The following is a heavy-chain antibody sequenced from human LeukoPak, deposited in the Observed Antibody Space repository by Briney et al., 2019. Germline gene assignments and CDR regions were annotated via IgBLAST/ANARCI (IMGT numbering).Heavy chain of an antibody. D-gene: IGHD6-13*01. CDR3: AKVREGYSSSWYADY. J-gene: IGHJ4*02. Sequence: GGSLRLSCAASGFTFSSYWMSWVRQAPGKGLEWVANIKQDGSEKYYVDSVKGRFTISRDNAKNSLYLQMNSLRAEDTAVYYCAKVREGYSSSWYADYWGQGTLVTVSS. CDR2: IKQDGSEK. V-gene: IGHV3-7*01. CDR1: GFTFSSYW.